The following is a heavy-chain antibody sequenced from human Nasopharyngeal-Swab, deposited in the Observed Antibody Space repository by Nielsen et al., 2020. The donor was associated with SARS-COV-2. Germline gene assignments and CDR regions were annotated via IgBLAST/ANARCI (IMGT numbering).Heavy chain of an antibody. CDR3: ARDDTAMATGFDY. J-gene: IGHJ4*02. D-gene: IGHD5-18*01. Sequence: SETLSLTCTVSGGSISSYYRSWIRQPPGKGLEWIGYIFHSGSTNYNPSLKSRVTISVDTSKNQFSLRLSSVTAADTAVYYCARDDTAMATGFDYWGQGVLVTVSS. CDR2: IFHSGST. V-gene: IGHV4-59*01. CDR1: GGSISSYY.